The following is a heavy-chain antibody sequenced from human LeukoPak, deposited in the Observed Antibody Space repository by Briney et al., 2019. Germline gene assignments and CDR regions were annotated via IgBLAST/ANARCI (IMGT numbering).Heavy chain of an antibody. Sequence: GGSLRLSCAASGFTFITYGMHWVRQAPGKGLEWVAFIRSDGSKKYNADSVKGRFTISRDNSKNTLYLQMNSLRAEDTAVYYCAKDRAWSTSSALQYWGQGTLVTVSS. V-gene: IGHV3-30*02. CDR1: GFTFITYG. CDR3: AKDRAWSTSSALQY. CDR2: IRSDGSKK. D-gene: IGHD2-2*01. J-gene: IGHJ4*02.